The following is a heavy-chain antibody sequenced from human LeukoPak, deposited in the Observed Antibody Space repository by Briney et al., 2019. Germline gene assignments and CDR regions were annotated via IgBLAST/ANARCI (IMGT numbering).Heavy chain of an antibody. CDR3: ARLRGREYFDY. CDR1: GYTFTTYG. Sequence: GASVKLSCKASGYTFTTYGMNWVREAPGQGLEWMGWINTNTGNPTYAQGFTGRFVFSLDTSVSTAYLQISSLKAEDTAVYYCARLRGREYFDYWGQGTLVTVSS. D-gene: IGHD3-16*01. CDR2: INTNTGNP. J-gene: IGHJ4*02. V-gene: IGHV7-4-1*02.